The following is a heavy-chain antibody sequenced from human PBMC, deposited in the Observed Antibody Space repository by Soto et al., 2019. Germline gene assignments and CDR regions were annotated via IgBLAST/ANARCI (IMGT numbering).Heavy chain of an antibody. V-gene: IGHV1-18*01. CDR3: ARGNDYGDYVPFDY. CDR2: ISAYNGNT. D-gene: IGHD4-17*01. J-gene: IGHJ4*02. Sequence: GASVKVSCKASGYTFTSYGISWVRQAPGQGLEWMGWISAYNGNTNYAQKLQGRVTMTRDTSMSTAYMELSSLRSDDTAVYYCARGNDYGDYVPFDYWGQGTLVTVSS. CDR1: GYTFTSYG.